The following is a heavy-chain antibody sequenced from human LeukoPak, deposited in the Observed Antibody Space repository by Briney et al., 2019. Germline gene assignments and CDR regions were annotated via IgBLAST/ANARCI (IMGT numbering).Heavy chain of an antibody. J-gene: IGHJ6*03. CDR1: GYTFTGYY. V-gene: IGHV1-18*04. CDR3: ARGRKVRGVIVYYYYYYMDV. CDR2: ISAYNGNT. D-gene: IGHD3-10*01. Sequence: ASVKVSCKASGYTFTGYYMHWVRQAPGQGLEWMGWISAYNGNTNYAQKLQGRVTMTTDTSTSTAYMELRSLRSDDTAVYYCARGRKVRGVIVYYYYYYMDVWGKGTTVTISS.